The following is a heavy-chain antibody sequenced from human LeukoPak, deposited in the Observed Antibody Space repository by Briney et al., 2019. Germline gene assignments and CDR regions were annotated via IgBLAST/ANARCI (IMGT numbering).Heavy chain of an antibody. CDR3: ARATSSGWYHYYYYMDV. J-gene: IGHJ6*03. CDR1: GGTFSSYA. V-gene: IGHV1-69*13. D-gene: IGHD6-19*01. CDR2: IIPIFGTA. Sequence: GASVKVSCKASGGTFSSYAISWVRQAPGQGLEWMGGIIPIFGTANYAQKFQGRVTITADESTSTAYMELSSLRSEDTALYYCARATSSGWYHYYYYMDVWGKGTTVTVSS.